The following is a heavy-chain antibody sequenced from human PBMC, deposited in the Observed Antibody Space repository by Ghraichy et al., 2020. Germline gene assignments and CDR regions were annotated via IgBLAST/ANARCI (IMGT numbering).Heavy chain of an antibody. CDR2: ISFDGSNK. Sequence: GGSLRLSCAASGFTFSSSAMHWVRQAPGKGLEWVAVISFDGSNKYYGDSVKGRFTISRDTSKSTLYLQMNSLRPEDTAVYFCARLGVWFGEGPLDIWGRGTMVTVSS. D-gene: IGHD3-10*01. CDR1: GFTFSSSA. V-gene: IGHV3-30*04. CDR3: ARLGVWFGEGPLDI. J-gene: IGHJ3*02.